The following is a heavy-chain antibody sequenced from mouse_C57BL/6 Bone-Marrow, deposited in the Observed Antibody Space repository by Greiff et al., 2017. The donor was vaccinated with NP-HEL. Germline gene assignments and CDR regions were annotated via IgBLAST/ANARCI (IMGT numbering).Heavy chain of an antibody. Sequence: EVKLMESGGGLVKPGGSLKLSCATSGFTFSDYGMHWVRQAPEKGLEWVAYISSGSSTIYYADTVKGRFTISRDNAKNTLFLQMTSLRSEDTAMYYCARSYGGFAYWGQGTLVTVSA. D-gene: IGHD1-1*01. CDR3: ARSYGGFAY. CDR2: ISSGSSTI. CDR1: GFTFSDYG. V-gene: IGHV5-17*01. J-gene: IGHJ3*01.